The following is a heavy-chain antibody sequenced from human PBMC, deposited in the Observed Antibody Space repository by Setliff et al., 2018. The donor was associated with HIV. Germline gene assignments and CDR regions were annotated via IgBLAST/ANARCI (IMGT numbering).Heavy chain of an antibody. Sequence: WASVKVSCKASGYTFTNYDINWVRQVTGQGLEWMGWMNPNSGNTGYGQKFQGRVTMTRDTSISTAYMDLSSLTSDDTAVYYCAVASIVSTARWNHWGRGTLVTVSS. CDR2: MNPNSGNT. V-gene: IGHV1-8*01. J-gene: IGHJ5*02. CDR3: AVASIVSTARWNH. D-gene: IGHD1-26*01. CDR1: GYTFTNYD.